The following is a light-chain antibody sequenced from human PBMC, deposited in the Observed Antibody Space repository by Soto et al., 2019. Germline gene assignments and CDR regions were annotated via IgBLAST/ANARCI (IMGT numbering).Light chain of an antibody. CDR3: QQYDNWPWT. V-gene: IGKV3-15*01. J-gene: IGKJ1*01. CDR1: QSVNSK. Sequence: EIVMTQSPATLSVSPGIRATLSCRASQSVNSKLAWYQQKAGQTPRLLIYDASTRATGIPARFSGSGSGTEFTLTISSLKSEDFAVYYCQQYDNWPWTFGQGTKVEIK. CDR2: DAS.